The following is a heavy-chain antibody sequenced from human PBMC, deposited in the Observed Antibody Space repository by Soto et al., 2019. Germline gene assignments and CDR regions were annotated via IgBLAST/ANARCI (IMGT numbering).Heavy chain of an antibody. V-gene: IGHV4-30-2*01. D-gene: IGHD4-17*01. CDR3: ASSMTTGATFDY. J-gene: IGHJ4*02. Sequence: QLQLQESGSGLVKPSQTLSLTCAVSGGSISSGGYSWSWIRQPPGKGLEWLGYIYHSGSTYYNPSLKSRVTISVDRSKNQCSLKLSSVTAADTAVYYCASSMTTGATFDYWGQGTLVTVSS. CDR1: GGSISSGGYS. CDR2: IYHSGST.